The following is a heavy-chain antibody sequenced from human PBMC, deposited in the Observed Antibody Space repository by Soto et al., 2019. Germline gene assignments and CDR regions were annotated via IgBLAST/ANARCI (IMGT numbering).Heavy chain of an antibody. J-gene: IGHJ4*02. CDR3: ARGGSSWYTYYYDSSGSDY. CDR2: INPSGGST. CDR1: GYTFTSYY. Sequence: GASVKVSCKASGYTFTSYYMHWVRQAPGQRLEWMGIINPSGGSTSYAQKFQGRVTMTRDTSTSTVYMELSSLRSEDTAVYYCARGGSSWYTYYYDSSGSDYWGQGTLVTVSS. D-gene: IGHD3-22*01. V-gene: IGHV1-46*03.